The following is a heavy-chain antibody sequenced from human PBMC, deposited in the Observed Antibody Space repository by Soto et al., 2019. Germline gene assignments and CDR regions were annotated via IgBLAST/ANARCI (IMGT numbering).Heavy chain of an antibody. CDR2: IADSETT. CDR3: ARVDYYGAGTYLFDY. CDR1: GASMGRYY. D-gene: IGHD3-10*01. V-gene: IGHV4-59*01. J-gene: IGHJ4*02. Sequence: PSETLSLTCTVSGASMGRYYWSWIRQSPGKGLEYIGYIADSETTNYSPSLRSRVTISLEASKSQFSLKLSSVTAADTAVYYCARVDYYGAGTYLFDYWGPGTLVTVS.